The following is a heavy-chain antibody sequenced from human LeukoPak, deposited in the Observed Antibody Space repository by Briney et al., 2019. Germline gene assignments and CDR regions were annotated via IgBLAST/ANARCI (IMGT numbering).Heavy chain of an antibody. CDR3: ARHRSERYYYYYMDV. Sequence: PSETLSLTCAVYGGSFSGYYWSWIRQPPGKGLEWIGEINHSGSTNYNPSLKSRVTISVDTSKNQFSLKLSSVTAADTAVYYCARHRSERYYYYYMDVWGKETTVTISS. J-gene: IGHJ6*03. D-gene: IGHD1-1*01. V-gene: IGHV4-34*01. CDR2: INHSGST. CDR1: GGSFSGYY.